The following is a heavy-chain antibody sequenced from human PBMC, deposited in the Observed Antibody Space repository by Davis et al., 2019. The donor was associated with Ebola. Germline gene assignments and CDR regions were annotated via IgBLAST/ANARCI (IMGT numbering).Heavy chain of an antibody. CDR2: IYYSGSS. CDR3: ARRVWGVIAAAGTWDWFDP. Sequence: SETLSLTCTVSGGSISSSSYYWGWIRQPPGLGLEWIGSIYYSGSSYYNPSLKRRVTITVDTSKNQFSLKHSSVTAADTAVYYCARRVWGVIAAAGTWDWFDPWGQGTLVTVSS. J-gene: IGHJ5*02. D-gene: IGHD6-13*01. CDR1: GGSISSSSYY. V-gene: IGHV4-39*01.